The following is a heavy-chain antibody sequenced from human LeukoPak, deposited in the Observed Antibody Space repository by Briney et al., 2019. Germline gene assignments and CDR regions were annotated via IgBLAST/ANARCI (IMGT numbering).Heavy chain of an antibody. J-gene: IGHJ5*02. CDR1: GYTFTSCY. CDR2: INPSGGST. D-gene: IGHD6-13*01. Sequence: ASVKVSCKASGYTFTSCYMHWVRQAPGQGLEWMGIINPSGGSTSYAQKFQGRVTMTRDTSTSTVYMELSSLRSEDTAVYYRARDRSPRRIAAAGTGNWFDPWGQGTLVTVSS. V-gene: IGHV1-46*01. CDR3: ARDRSPRRIAAAGTGNWFDP.